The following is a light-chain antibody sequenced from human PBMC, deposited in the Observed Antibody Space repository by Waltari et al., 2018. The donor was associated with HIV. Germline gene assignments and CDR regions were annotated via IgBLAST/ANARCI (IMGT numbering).Light chain of an antibody. J-gene: IGLJ2*01. CDR3: QAWDGSTAI. Sequence: SYELTQPLSVSVSPGQTARTTCPGDKLGDKYISWYQQKPGQSPVLVIYQHNKRPSGIPERFSGSNSGNTATLTISGTQAMDEADYYCQAWDGSTAIFGGRTKLTVL. CDR1: KLGDKY. CDR2: QHN. V-gene: IGLV3-1*01.